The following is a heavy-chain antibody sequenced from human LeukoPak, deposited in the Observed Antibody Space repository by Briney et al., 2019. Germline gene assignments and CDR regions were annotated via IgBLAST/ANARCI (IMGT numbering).Heavy chain of an antibody. CDR1: GGTFSSYA. CDR3: ASAGYYGSGSYYCFDY. D-gene: IGHD3-10*01. V-gene: IGHV1-69*06. J-gene: IGHJ4*02. CDR2: IIPIFGTA. Sequence: ASVKVSCKASGGTFSSYAISWVRQAPGQGLEWMGGIIPIFGTANYAQKFQGRVTITADKSTSTAYMELSSLRSEDTAVYYCASAGYYGSGSYYCFDYWGQGTLVTVSS.